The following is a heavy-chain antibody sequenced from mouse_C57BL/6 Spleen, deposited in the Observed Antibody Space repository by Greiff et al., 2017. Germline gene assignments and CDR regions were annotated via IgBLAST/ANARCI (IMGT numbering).Heavy chain of an antibody. CDR2: IDPNSGGT. Sequence: QVQLQQPGAELVKPGASVKLSCKASGYTFTSYWMHWVKQRPGRGLEWIGRIDPNSGGTKYNEKFKSKATLTVDKPSSTAYMQLSSLTSEDSAVYYCARPLYYDYGWFAYWGQGTLVTVSA. D-gene: IGHD2-4*01. J-gene: IGHJ3*01. CDR3: ARPLYYDYGWFAY. V-gene: IGHV1-72*01. CDR1: GYTFTSYW.